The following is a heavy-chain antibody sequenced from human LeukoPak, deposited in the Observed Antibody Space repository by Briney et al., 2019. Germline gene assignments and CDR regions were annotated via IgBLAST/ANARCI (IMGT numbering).Heavy chain of an antibody. J-gene: IGHJ3*02. Sequence: ASVKVSCKASGGTFSSYAIRWVRQAPGKGPEWIGGTIPIFGTANYAQKFQGRVTITTDESTSTAYMELSSLRSEDTAVYYCASWQDGDYFAFDIWGQGTMVTVSS. CDR3: ASWQDGDYFAFDI. CDR2: TIPIFGTA. CDR1: GGTFSSYA. V-gene: IGHV1-69*05. D-gene: IGHD4-17*01.